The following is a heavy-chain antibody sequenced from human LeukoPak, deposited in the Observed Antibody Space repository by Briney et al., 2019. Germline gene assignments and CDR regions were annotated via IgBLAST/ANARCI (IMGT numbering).Heavy chain of an antibody. V-gene: IGHV1-69*02. CDR2: IIPLLGIA. CDR1: GGTFSSYT. CDR3: ARVWRGGSSALYFDYYMDV. Sequence: SVKVSCKASGGTFSSYTISWVRQAPGKGLEWMGRIIPLLGIANYAQKFQGRVTITADKYTSTAYMELSSLRSEDTAVYYCARVWRGGSSALYFDYYMDVWGKGTTVTVSS. D-gene: IGHD6-6*01. J-gene: IGHJ6*03.